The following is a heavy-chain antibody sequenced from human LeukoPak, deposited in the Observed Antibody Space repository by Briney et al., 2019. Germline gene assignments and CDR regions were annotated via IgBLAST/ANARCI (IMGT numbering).Heavy chain of an antibody. CDR1: GGSFSGYY. D-gene: IGHD3-3*01. Sequence: SETLSLTCAVYGGSFSGYYWSWIRQPPGKGLEWIGEINHSGSTNYNPSLKSRVTISVDTSKNQFSLKLSSVTAADTAVYYRARETIFGVVILDYWGQGTLVTVSS. V-gene: IGHV4-34*01. J-gene: IGHJ4*02. CDR3: ARETIFGVVILDY. CDR2: INHSGST.